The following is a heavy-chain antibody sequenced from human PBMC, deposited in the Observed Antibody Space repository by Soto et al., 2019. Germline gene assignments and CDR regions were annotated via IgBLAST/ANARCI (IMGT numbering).Heavy chain of an antibody. D-gene: IGHD6-13*01. CDR3: AIFQGQYSSSYFDY. CDR1: GYTFTSYG. J-gene: IGHJ4*02. Sequence: ASVKVSCKASGYTFTSYGISWVRQAPGQGLEWMGWISAYNGNTNYAQKLQGRVTMTTDTSTSTAYMELRSLRSDDTAVYYCAIFQGQYSSSYFDYWGQGTLVTVSS. V-gene: IGHV1-18*01. CDR2: ISAYNGNT.